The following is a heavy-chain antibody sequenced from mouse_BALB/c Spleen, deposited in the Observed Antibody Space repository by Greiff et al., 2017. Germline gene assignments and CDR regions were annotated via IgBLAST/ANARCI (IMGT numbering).Heavy chain of an antibody. V-gene: IGHV5-12-1*01. J-gene: IGHJ1*01. CDR3: ARHEIHYYGSSYRYFDV. CDR1: GFAFSSYD. CDR2: ISSGGGST. D-gene: IGHD1-1*01. Sequence: EVKLVESGGGLVKPGGSLKLSCAASGFAFSSYDMSWVRQTPEKRLEWVAYISSGGGSTYYPDTVKGRFTISRDNAKNTLYLQMSSLKSEDTAMYYCARHEIHYYGSSYRYFDVWGAGTTVTVSS.